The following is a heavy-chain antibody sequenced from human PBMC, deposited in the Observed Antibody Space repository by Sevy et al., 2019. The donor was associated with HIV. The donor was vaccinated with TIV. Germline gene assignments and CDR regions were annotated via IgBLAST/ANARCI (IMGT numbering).Heavy chain of an antibody. CDR3: ARTKSNTAMVSSDY. D-gene: IGHD5-18*01. V-gene: IGHV3-48*01. Sequence: GGSLRLSCAASEFSFSSYSMNWVRQAPGQGLEWVSYISSSSSTMYYADSVKGRFTISRDNAKNSLYLQMNTLRAEDTAVYYCARTKSNTAMVSSDYWVQGTLVTVSS. J-gene: IGHJ4*02. CDR2: ISSSSSTM. CDR1: EFSFSSYS.